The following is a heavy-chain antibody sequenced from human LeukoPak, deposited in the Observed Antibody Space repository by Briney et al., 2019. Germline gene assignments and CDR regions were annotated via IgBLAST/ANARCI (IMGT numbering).Heavy chain of an antibody. Sequence: SETLSLTCAVYGGSFSGYYWSGIRQPPGKGLEWIGEINHSGSTNYNPSLKSRVTISVDTSKNQFSLKLSSVTAADTAVYYCARGRGYDFWSGYSEIAFDIWGQGTMVTVSS. J-gene: IGHJ3*02. D-gene: IGHD3-3*01. V-gene: IGHV4-34*01. CDR1: GGSFSGYY. CDR2: INHSGST. CDR3: ARGRGYDFWSGYSEIAFDI.